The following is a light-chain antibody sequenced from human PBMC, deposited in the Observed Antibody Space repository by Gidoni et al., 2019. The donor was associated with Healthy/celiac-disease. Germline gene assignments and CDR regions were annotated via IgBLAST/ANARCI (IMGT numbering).Light chain of an antibody. J-gene: IGKJ3*01. CDR2: GAS. Sequence: EIVLTQSPGTLSLSPGERATLSCRASPSVSSSYLAWYQQKPGQAPRLLIYGASSRATGIPDRFSGSGSGTDFTITISRLEPEDFAVYYCQQYGSSPFTFGPGTKVDIK. CDR1: PSVSSSY. V-gene: IGKV3-20*01. CDR3: QQYGSSPFT.